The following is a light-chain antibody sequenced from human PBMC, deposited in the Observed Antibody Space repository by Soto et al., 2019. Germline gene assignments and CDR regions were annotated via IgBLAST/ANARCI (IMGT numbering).Light chain of an antibody. CDR1: QSVSSSY. J-gene: IGKJ1*01. V-gene: IGKV3-20*01. Sequence: EIVLTQSPATLSLSPGERATLSCRASQSVSSSYLAWYQQKPGQAPTLLIYGASSRATGIPDRFSGSGSGTDFTLTISRLEPEDFAVYYCQQYDSSPNTFGQGTKVEIK. CDR2: GAS. CDR3: QQYDSSPNT.